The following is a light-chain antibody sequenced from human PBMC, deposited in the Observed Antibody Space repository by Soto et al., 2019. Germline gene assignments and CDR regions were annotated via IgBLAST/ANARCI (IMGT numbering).Light chain of an antibody. CDR2: DAS. V-gene: IGKV3-11*01. CDR3: QQYHNWPPWT. Sequence: EIVLTHSPATLSLSPWERATLSCRASQSVSSFLAWYQQKPGQAPRLLIYDASHRATGIPARFSGSGSGTDFTLTISSLQSEDFAVYYCQQYHNWPPWTFGQGTKVDIK. J-gene: IGKJ1*01. CDR1: QSVSSF.